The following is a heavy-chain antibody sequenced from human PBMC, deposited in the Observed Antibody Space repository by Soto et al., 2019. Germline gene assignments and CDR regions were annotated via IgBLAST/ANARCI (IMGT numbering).Heavy chain of an antibody. CDR2: ISSISTYI. CDR3: ARRASAAGTPYYYFLDV. Sequence: VQLVESGGGLVKPGGSLRLSCAASGFTFSSYSMNWVRQAPGKGLEWVSSISSISTYIYYADSVKGRFTISRDNAKNSLYLQMDSLRAQDTGMYFCARRASAAGTPYYYFLDVWGKGTTVTVSS. CDR1: GFTFSSYS. D-gene: IGHD6-13*01. V-gene: IGHV3-21*01. J-gene: IGHJ6*03.